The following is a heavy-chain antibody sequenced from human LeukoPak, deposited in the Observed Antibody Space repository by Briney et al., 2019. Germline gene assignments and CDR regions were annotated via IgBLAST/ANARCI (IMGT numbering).Heavy chain of an antibody. CDR2: IYYSGNT. V-gene: IGHV4-59*08. D-gene: IGHD4-17*01. CDR3: ARHASEGDYPLDH. J-gene: IGHJ4*02. CDR1: GGSISGYY. Sequence: SETLSLTCTVSGGSISGYYWSWIRQPPGKGLEYIGYIYYSGNTNYNPSLKSRVTISVDTSKNQFSLKLSSVTAADTAVYYCARHASEGDYPLDHWGQGTLVSVSS.